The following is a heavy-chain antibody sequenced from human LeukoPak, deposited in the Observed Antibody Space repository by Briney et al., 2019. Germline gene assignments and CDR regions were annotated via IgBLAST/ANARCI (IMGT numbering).Heavy chain of an antibody. Sequence: SETLSLTCTVSGGSISSYYWSWIRQPAGKGLEWIGRIYTSGSTNYNPSLKSRVTMSVDTSKNQFSLKLSSVTAADTAVYYCARFSQYYDSPTHYLDYWGQGILVTVSS. CDR1: GGSISSYY. J-gene: IGHJ4*02. CDR3: ARFSQYYDSPTHYLDY. CDR2: IYTSGST. V-gene: IGHV4-4*07. D-gene: IGHD2/OR15-2a*01.